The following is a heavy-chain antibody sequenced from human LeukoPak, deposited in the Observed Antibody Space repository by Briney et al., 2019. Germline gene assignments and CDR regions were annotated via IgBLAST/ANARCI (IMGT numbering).Heavy chain of an antibody. J-gene: IGHJ3*02. CDR3: ARGVLIRRIRRVAGTDAFDI. CDR2: ISCICSTT. D-gene: IGHD6-19*01. Sequence: GVSVGLSCAASGFTFSSYEMNWVRQAPGKGLEWVSYISCICSTTYYADSVKGRFTISRDNAKNSLYLQLNSLRAEDTAVYYCARGVLIRRIRRVAGTDAFDIWGQGTMVTVSS. CDR1: GFTFSSYE. V-gene: IGHV3-48*03.